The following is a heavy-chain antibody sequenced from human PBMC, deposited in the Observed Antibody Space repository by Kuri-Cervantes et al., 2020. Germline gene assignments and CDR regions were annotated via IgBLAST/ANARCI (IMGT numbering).Heavy chain of an antibody. D-gene: IGHD6-13*01. CDR1: GFTFSSYA. CDR3: ARDPAFRSAGRTNYFDY. V-gene: IGHV3-30-3*01. Sequence: GESLKISCAASGFTFSSYAMHWVRQAPGKGLEWVAVISYDGSNKYYADSVKGRFTISRDNSKNTLYLQMNSLRAEDTAVYYCARDPAFRSAGRTNYFDYWGQGTLVTVSS. J-gene: IGHJ4*02. CDR2: ISYDGSNK.